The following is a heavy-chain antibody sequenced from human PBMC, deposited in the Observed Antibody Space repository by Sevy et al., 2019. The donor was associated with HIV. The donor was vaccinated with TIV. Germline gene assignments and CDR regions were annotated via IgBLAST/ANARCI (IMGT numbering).Heavy chain of an antibody. Sequence: ASVKVSCKASGYTFTSYGISWVRQAPGQGLEWMGWISAYNGNTNYAQKLQGRVTMTTDTSTSTAYMELRSLRSDDTAVYYCARDPPYGGGDCYHAYWGQGTLVTVSS. V-gene: IGHV1-18*01. CDR1: GYTFTSYG. D-gene: IGHD2-21*02. CDR2: ISAYNGNT. J-gene: IGHJ4*02. CDR3: ARDPPYGGGDCYHAY.